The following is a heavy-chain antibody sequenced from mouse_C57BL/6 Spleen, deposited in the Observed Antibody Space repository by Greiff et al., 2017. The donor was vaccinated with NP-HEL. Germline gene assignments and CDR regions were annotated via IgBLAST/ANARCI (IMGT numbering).Heavy chain of an antibody. CDR1: GFTFSDYG. CDR2: ISSGSSTI. V-gene: IGHV5-17*01. D-gene: IGHD2-2*01. CDR3: AMSYGSYAMDY. Sequence: EVMLVESGGGLVKPGGSLKLSCAASGFTFSDYGMHWVRQAPEKGLEWVAYISSGSSTIYYADTVKGRFTISRDNAKNTLFLQMTSLRSEDTAMYYCAMSYGSYAMDYWGQGTSVTVSS. J-gene: IGHJ4*01.